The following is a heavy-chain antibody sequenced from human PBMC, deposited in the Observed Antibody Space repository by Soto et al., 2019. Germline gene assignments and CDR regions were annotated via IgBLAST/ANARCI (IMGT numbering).Heavy chain of an antibody. CDR2: ISSDGGDK. D-gene: IGHD6-25*01. Sequence: QVQLVESGGGVVQPGRSLRLSCVASGFTFRNYAMHWVRQAPGKGLEWVTVISSDGGDKYYADSVKGRFTISRDNSKNTRYLQIHALSPEETAFYYCAKNHDLGAAADYCYYCGQGTL. V-gene: IGHV3-30-3*02. CDR3: AKNHDLGAAADYCYY. CDR1: GFTFRNYA. J-gene: IGHJ4*02.